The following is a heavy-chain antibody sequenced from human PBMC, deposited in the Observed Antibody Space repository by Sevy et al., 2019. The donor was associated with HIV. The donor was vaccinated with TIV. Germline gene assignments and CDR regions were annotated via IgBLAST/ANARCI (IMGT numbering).Heavy chain of an antibody. Sequence: GGSLRLSCAASGFIFSDYTLHWVRQAPGTGLEWVAVISYDGSFTYYADSVVGRFTISRDNPKNMLFLQMNSPRHEDTAVYYCARSQSSSWHYFDYWGQGTLVTVSS. D-gene: IGHD6-13*01. J-gene: IGHJ4*02. CDR1: GFIFSDYT. CDR3: ARSQSSSWHYFDY. CDR2: ISYDGSFT. V-gene: IGHV3-30*04.